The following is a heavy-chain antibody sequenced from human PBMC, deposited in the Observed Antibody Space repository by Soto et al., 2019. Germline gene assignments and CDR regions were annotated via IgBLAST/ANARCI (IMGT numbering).Heavy chain of an antibody. J-gene: IGHJ5*02. D-gene: IGHD3-22*01. CDR1: GGSISSGDYY. Sequence: SETLSLTCTVSGGSISSGDYYWSWIRQPPGKGLEWIGYIYYSGSTYYNPSLKSRVTISVDTSKNQFSLKLSSVTAADTAVYYCARLPDYYDYWFDPWGQGTLVTVSS. CDR2: IYYSGST. V-gene: IGHV4-30-4*01. CDR3: ARLPDYYDYWFDP.